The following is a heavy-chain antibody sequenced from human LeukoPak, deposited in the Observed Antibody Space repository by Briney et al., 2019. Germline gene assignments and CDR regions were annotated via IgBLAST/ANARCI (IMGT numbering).Heavy chain of an antibody. Sequence: GASVKVSCKASGYTFTSYYMHWVRQAPGQGLEWMGIISPSGGSTSYAQKFQGRVTMTRDTSTSTVYMELSSLRSEDTAVYYCAREAYSSGWQSRDAFDPWGQGTQVTVSS. D-gene: IGHD6-19*01. V-gene: IGHV1-46*01. CDR1: GYTFTSYY. CDR2: ISPSGGST. CDR3: AREAYSSGWQSRDAFDP. J-gene: IGHJ5*02.